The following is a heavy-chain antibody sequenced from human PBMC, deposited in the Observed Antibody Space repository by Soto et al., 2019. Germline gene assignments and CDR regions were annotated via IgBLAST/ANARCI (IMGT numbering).Heavy chain of an antibody. D-gene: IGHD3-10*01. V-gene: IGHV3-30*18. Sequence: GGSLRLSCAASGFTFSSYGRHWVRQAPGKGLEWVAVISYDGSNKYYADSVKGRFTISRDNSKNTLYLQMNSLRAEDTAVYYCAKDRYYGSGSYYYYYGMDVWGQGTTVTVSS. CDR1: GFTFSSYG. J-gene: IGHJ6*02. CDR2: ISYDGSNK. CDR3: AKDRYYGSGSYYYYYGMDV.